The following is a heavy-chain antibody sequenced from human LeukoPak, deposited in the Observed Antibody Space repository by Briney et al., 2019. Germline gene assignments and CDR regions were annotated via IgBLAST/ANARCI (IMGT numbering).Heavy chain of an antibody. CDR1: GFTFSNYW. V-gene: IGHV3-7*04. CDR3: ARGGGMRSWYDFDY. CDR2: IKEAGSEK. D-gene: IGHD6-13*01. J-gene: IGHJ4*02. Sequence: GGSLRLSCAASGFTFSNYWMSWVRQAPGKGLEFMANIKEAGSEKYYVDSVKGRFTISKDNDKNSVHLQMNSLRAEDTAVYYCARGGGMRSWYDFDYWGQGTLVTVSS.